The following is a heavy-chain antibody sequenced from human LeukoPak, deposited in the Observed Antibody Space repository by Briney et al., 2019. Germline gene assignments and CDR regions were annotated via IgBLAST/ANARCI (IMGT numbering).Heavy chain of an antibody. D-gene: IGHD3-9*01. Sequence: GGSLRLSCAASGFTFSSYAMSWVRQAPGKGLEWVSAISGSGGSTYYADSAKGRFTISRDNSKNTLYLQMNSLRAEDTAVYYRAKDSETEESYYDILTGPAFDYWGQGTLVTVSS. CDR3: AKDSETEESYYDILTGPAFDY. CDR2: ISGSGGST. J-gene: IGHJ4*02. V-gene: IGHV3-23*01. CDR1: GFTFSSYA.